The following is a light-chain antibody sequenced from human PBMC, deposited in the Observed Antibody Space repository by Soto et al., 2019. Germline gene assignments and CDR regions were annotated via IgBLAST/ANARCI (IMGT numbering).Light chain of an antibody. CDR3: QTWGSGIHYV. CDR1: SGHSSYA. V-gene: IGLV4-69*01. Sequence: QLVLTQSPSASASLGASVNLTCTLSSGHSSYAIAWHQQQPEKGPRYLMKLNSDGSHSKGDGIPDRFSGSSSGAERYLTNSSLQSEDEADYYCQTWGSGIHYVFGTGTKVTVL. CDR2: LNSDGSH. J-gene: IGLJ1*01.